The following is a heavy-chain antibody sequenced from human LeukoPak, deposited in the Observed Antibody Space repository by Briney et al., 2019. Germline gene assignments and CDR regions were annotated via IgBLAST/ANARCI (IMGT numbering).Heavy chain of an antibody. CDR1: GFTFSGFG. CDR3: ARSYSSSWYEDTGNFDY. D-gene: IGHD6-13*01. J-gene: IGHJ4*02. CDR2: ISGSGGST. Sequence: GGSLRLSCAASGFTFSGFGLHWVRQAPGKGLEWVSAISGSGGSTYYADSVKGRFTISRDNSKNTLYLQMNSLRAEDTAVYYCARSYSSSWYEDTGNFDYWGQGTLVTVSS. V-gene: IGHV3-23*01.